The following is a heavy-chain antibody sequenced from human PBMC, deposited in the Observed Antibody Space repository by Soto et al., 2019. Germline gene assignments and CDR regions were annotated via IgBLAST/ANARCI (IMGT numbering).Heavy chain of an antibody. CDR2: IYPGDSDT. V-gene: IGHV5-51*01. D-gene: IGHD4-17*01. CDR1: GYSFTSYW. CDR3: ARRSGAVTTRYYFDY. J-gene: IGHJ4*02. Sequence: XDSLTISCKGSGYSFTSYWIGLVRQMRGKGLEWMGIIYPGDSDTRYSPSIQGQVTISADKSISTAYLQWSSLKASDTAMYYCARRSGAVTTRYYFDYWGQGTLVTVSS.